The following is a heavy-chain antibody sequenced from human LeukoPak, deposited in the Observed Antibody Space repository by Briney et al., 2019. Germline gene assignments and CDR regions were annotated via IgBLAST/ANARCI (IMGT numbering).Heavy chain of an antibody. V-gene: IGHV4-59*01. J-gene: IGHJ4*02. CDR2: IHYSGTT. CDR1: GGSMSGYY. Sequence: SETLSLTCTVSGGSMSGYYWSWIRQLPGKGLEWIGYIHYSGTTNYNPSLKSRVTISLDTSRNQFSLKLRSVTTADTAVYYCARRRVYSGSGEFDFWGQGTLVTVSS. CDR3: ARRRVYSGSGEFDF. D-gene: IGHD5-12*01.